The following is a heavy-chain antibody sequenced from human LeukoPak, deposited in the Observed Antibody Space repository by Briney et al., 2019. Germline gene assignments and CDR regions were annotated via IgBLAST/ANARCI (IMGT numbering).Heavy chain of an antibody. D-gene: IGHD6-13*01. V-gene: IGHV4-31*03. CDR3: ARGLAAAGTVLGY. J-gene: IGHJ4*02. CDR1: GGSISSGGYY. CDR2: IYYSGST. Sequence: SETLSLTCTVSGGSISSGGYYWSWIRQHPGKGLEWIGYIYYSGSTYYNPSLKSRVTISVDTSKNQFSLKLSSVTAADTAVYYCARGLAAAGTVLGYWGQGTLVTVSS.